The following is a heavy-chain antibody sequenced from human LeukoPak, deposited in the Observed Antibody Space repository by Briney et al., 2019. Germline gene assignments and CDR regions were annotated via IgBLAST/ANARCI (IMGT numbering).Heavy chain of an antibody. V-gene: IGHV1-69*13. CDR2: IIPIFGTA. CDR3: ARASELPIADYYYYYYMDV. CDR1: GGTFSSYA. D-gene: IGHD1-26*01. Sequence: SVKVSCKASGGTFSSYAISWVRQAPGQGLEWMGGIIPIFGTANYAQKFQGRVTITADESTSTAYMELSSLRSEDTAVYYCARASELPIADYYYYYYMDVWGKGTTVTVSS. J-gene: IGHJ6*03.